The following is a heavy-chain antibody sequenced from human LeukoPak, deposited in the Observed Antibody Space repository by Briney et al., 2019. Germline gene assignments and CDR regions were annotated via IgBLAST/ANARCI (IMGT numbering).Heavy chain of an antibody. V-gene: IGHV3-23*01. D-gene: IGHD4-11*01. CDR2: ISGSGGST. CDR3: AKGSTVTTVGDFDY. Sequence: PGGPLRLSCAASGFTFSSYAMSWVRQAPGKGLEWVSAISGSGGSTYYADSVKGRFTISRDNSKNTLCLQMNSLRAEDTAVYYCAKGSTVTTVGDFDYWGQGTLVTVSS. J-gene: IGHJ4*02. CDR1: GFTFSSYA.